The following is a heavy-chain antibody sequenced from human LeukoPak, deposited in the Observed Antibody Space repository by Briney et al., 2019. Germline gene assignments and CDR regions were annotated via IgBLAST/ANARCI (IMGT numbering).Heavy chain of an antibody. Sequence: ASVKVSCKASGYTFTSYGISWVRQAPGQGLEWMGWISAYNGNTNYAQKLQGRVTMTTDTSTSTAYMELRSLRSDDTAVYYCARDDGTIFGVVILDYWGQGTLVTVSS. D-gene: IGHD3-3*01. CDR2: ISAYNGNT. CDR3: ARDDGTIFGVVILDY. V-gene: IGHV1-18*01. CDR1: GYTFTSYG. J-gene: IGHJ4*02.